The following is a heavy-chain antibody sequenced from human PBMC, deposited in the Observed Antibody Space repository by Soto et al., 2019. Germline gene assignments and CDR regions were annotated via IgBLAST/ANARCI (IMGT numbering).Heavy chain of an antibody. CDR1: GASISPYY. CDR2: IYYSGST. J-gene: IGHJ6*02. D-gene: IGHD7-27*01. Sequence: SETLSLTCSVSGASISPYYWSWIRQPPGKGLEWIGYIYYSGSTNYNPSLKSRVTISLDTSKNQFSLKLSSVTAADTAMYYCARDRGDRNDYYYGVDVWGQGTTVTVSS. CDR3: ARDRGDRNDYYYGVDV. V-gene: IGHV4-59*01.